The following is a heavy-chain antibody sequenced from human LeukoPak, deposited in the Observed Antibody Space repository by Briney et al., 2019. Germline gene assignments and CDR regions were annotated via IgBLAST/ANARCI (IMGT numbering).Heavy chain of an antibody. CDR3: ARGLITMVRGVIIPGY. Sequence: GASVKVSCKASGYTFTGYYMHWVRQAPGQGLEWMGWINPNSGGTNYAQKFQGRVTMTRNTSISTAYMELSSLRSEDTAVYYCARGLITMVRGVIIPGYWGQGTLVTVSS. D-gene: IGHD3-10*01. CDR2: INPNSGGT. J-gene: IGHJ4*02. CDR1: GYTFTGYY. V-gene: IGHV1-2*02.